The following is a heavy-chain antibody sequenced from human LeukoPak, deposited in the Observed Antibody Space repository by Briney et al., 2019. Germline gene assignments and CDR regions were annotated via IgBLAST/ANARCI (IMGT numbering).Heavy chain of an antibody. CDR3: AKDGSTIVGATNAFDI. V-gene: IGHV3-23*01. J-gene: IGHJ3*02. CDR1: GFTFSSYA. D-gene: IGHD1-26*01. Sequence: GGSLRLSCAASGFTFSSYAMSWVRQAPGKGLEWVSAISGSGGSTYYADSVKGRFTISRDNSKNTLYLQMNSLRAEDTAVYYCAKDGSTIVGATNAFDIWGQGTMVTVSS. CDR2: ISGSGGST.